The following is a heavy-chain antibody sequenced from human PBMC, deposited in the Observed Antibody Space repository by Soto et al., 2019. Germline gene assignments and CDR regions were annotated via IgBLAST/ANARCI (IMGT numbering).Heavy chain of an antibody. V-gene: IGHV1-2*04. D-gene: IGHD3-10*01. J-gene: IGHJ6*03. CDR2: INPNSGGT. Sequence: ASVKVSCKASGYTFTGYYMHWVRQAPGQGLEWMGWINPNSGGTNYAQKFQGWVTMTRDTSISTAYMELSRMRSDDTAVYYCARAMTRYYYGSGSYKIGYYYYMDVWGKGTTVTVSS. CDR3: ARAMTRYYYGSGSYKIGYYYYMDV. CDR1: GYTFTGYY.